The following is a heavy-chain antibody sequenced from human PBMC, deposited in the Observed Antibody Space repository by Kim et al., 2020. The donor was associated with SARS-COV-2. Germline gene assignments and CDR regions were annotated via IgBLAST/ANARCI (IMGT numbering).Heavy chain of an antibody. V-gene: IGHV4-34*01. CDR2: INHSGNT. D-gene: IGHD6-13*01. CDR3: ARRHLHSRPVSGMDV. J-gene: IGHJ6*02. CDR1: GGSFSGYY. Sequence: SETLSLTCAVYGGSFSGYYWSCIRRPPGKGLELIGEINHSGNTNYNPSLKSRVTMSVDTSKNQFSLKLSSVTAADTAVYYCARRHLHSRPVSGMDVWGQGTAVTVSS.